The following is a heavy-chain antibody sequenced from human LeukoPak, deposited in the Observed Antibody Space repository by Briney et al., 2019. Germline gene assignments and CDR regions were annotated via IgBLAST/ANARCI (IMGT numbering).Heavy chain of an antibody. D-gene: IGHD6-6*01. Sequence: ASVKVSCKASGYTFTSYYMHWVRQAPGQGLEWIGIINPSGGSTSYAQKFQGRVTMTRDTSTSTVYMELSSLRSEDTAVYYCARESRIAALQNWGQGTLVTVSS. CDR1: GYTFTSYY. V-gene: IGHV1-46*01. CDR2: INPSGGST. J-gene: IGHJ4*02. CDR3: ARESRIAALQN.